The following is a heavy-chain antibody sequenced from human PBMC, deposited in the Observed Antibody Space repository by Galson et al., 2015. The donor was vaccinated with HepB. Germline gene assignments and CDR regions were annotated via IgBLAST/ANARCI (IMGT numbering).Heavy chain of an antibody. V-gene: IGHV5-51*01. CDR1: GYNFARYW. CDR2: IYPGDSDT. J-gene: IGHJ3*01. Sequence: QSGAEMKKPGESLKISCEGSGYNFARYWIAWVRQMPGKGLELMANIYPGDSDTKYRPSFQGQVTISADKSISTAYLHCNSLKASDTAMYYCARQIVPDGAFDFWGQGTVVTVSS. D-gene: IGHD1-14*01. CDR3: ARQIVPDGAFDF.